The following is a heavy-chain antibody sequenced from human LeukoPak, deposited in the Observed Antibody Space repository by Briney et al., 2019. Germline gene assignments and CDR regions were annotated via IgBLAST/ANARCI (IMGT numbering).Heavy chain of an antibody. J-gene: IGHJ4*02. D-gene: IGHD1-26*01. CDR2: IKRNTGGGTT. V-gene: IGHV3-15*01. Sequence: GGSLRLSCAASGFTFSDAWMTWVRQAPGKGLAWLGRIKRNTGGGTTDYAAPVKGRFTISRDDSTNTLYLQMNSLKTEDTAVYYCTTDGVGIEGATFDYWGQGILVTVSS. CDR1: GFTFSDAW. CDR3: TTDGVGIEGATFDY.